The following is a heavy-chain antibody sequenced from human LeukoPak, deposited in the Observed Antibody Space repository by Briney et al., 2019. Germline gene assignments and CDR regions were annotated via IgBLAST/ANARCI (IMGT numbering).Heavy chain of an antibody. CDR2: IDKDGSEK. Sequence: PGGSLRLSCAASGFSFSTYWMTCVRQTPGKGLEWVANIDKDGSEKVYVDSVKGRFTISRDNAKNSLYLQMTSLRAEDTAVYYCARDPGSSSGWGAFDVWGQGTVVTVSS. CDR3: ARDPGSSSGWGAFDV. V-gene: IGHV3-7*01. J-gene: IGHJ3*01. D-gene: IGHD6-25*01. CDR1: GFSFSTYW.